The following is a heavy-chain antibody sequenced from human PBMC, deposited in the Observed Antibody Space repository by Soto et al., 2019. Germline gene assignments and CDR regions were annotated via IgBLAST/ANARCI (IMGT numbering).Heavy chain of an antibody. J-gene: IGHJ6*02. D-gene: IGHD6-6*01. CDR3: ARGKSIAARRYYYYYGMDV. CDR2: INHSGST. CDR1: GGSFSGYY. V-gene: IGHV4-34*01. Sequence: SETLSLTCAVYGGSFSGYYWSCIRQPPGKGLEWIGEINHSGSTNYNPSLKSRVTISVDTSKNQFSLKLSAVTAADTAVYYCARGKSIAARRYYYYYGMDVWGQGTTVTVSS.